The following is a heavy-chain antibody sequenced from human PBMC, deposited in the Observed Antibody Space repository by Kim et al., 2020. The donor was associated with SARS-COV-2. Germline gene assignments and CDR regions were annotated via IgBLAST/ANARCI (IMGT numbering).Heavy chain of an antibody. CDR2: INHSGST. CDR3: ASGSGDYVWGSYHNWFDP. Sequence: SETLSLTCAVYGGSFSGYYWSWIRQPPGKGLEWIGEINHSGSTNYNPSLKSRVTISVDTSKNQFSLKLSSVTAADTAVYYCASGSGDYVWGSYHNWFDPWGQGTLVTVSS. V-gene: IGHV4-34*01. D-gene: IGHD3-16*02. J-gene: IGHJ5*02. CDR1: GGSFSGYY.